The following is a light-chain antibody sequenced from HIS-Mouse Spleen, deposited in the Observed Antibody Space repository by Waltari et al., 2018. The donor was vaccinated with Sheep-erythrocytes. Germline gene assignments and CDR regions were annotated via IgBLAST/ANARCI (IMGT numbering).Light chain of an antibody. CDR3: CSYAGSYNHV. CDR1: SSDVGGYNY. Sequence: QSALTQPRSVSGSPGQSVTISCTGTSSDVGGYNYVSWYQQHPGKAPKLMIYDVIKRPSGGPYRCSGAKSGNTASLTISGLQAEDEADYYCCSYAGSYNHVFATGTKVTVL. J-gene: IGLJ1*01. V-gene: IGLV2-11*01. CDR2: DVI.